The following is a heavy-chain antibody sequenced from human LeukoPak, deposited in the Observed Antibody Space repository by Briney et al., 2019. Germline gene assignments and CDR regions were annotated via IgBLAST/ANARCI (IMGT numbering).Heavy chain of an antibody. CDR3: ARDMEMATISGFDY. Sequence: GGPLRLSCAASGFTFNTYWMHWVRQAPGKGLVWVSRINGDGSSTTYADSVKGRFTTSRDNAKNTLYLQMNSLRAEDTAVYYCARDMEMATISGFDYWGQGTLVTVSS. D-gene: IGHD5-24*01. CDR2: INGDGSST. J-gene: IGHJ4*02. V-gene: IGHV3-74*03. CDR1: GFTFNTYW.